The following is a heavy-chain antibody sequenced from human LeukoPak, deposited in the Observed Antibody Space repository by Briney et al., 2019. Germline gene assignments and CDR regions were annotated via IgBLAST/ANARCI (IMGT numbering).Heavy chain of an antibody. CDR3: AKDLRCTDGSCKYFES. CDR2: INSDGSSR. J-gene: IGHJ4*02. V-gene: IGHV3-74*01. CDR1: GFTFSSYW. D-gene: IGHD2-15*01. Sequence: PGGSLRLSCAASGFTFSSYWMHWVRQAPGKGLVWVSRINSDGSSRSYADSVKGRFTISRDNAKNTLYLHMDSLRAEDTALYYCAKDLRCTDGSCKYFESWGQGTLVTVSS.